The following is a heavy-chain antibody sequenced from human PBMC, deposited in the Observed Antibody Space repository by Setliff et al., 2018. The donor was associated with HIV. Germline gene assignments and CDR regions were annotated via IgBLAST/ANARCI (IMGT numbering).Heavy chain of an antibody. CDR3: SRGGTSSNWFDP. D-gene: IGHD2-2*01. J-gene: IGHJ5*02. V-gene: IGHV4-59*01. CDR2: IYNTETT. CDR1: GAPISSGT. Sequence: SETLSLTCIVSGAPISSGTWSWIRQPPGKGLQWIGFIYNTETTNYNPSLKSRVTISLDTSKNQFSLKLTSLTAADTAVYYCSRGGTSSNWFDPGGQGTLVTVSS.